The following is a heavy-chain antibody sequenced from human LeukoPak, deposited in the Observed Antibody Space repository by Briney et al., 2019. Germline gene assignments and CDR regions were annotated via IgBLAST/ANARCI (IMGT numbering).Heavy chain of an antibody. CDR3: AIRFWSGYSAEYYFDY. Sequence: ASVTVSCKASGYTFTGYYMHWVRQAPGQGLEWMGWINPNIGGTNYAQKFQGRVTMTRDTSISTAYMELSRLRSDDTAVYYCAIRFWSGYSAEYYFDYWGQGTLVTVSS. CDR1: GYTFTGYY. V-gene: IGHV1-2*02. CDR2: INPNIGGT. D-gene: IGHD3-3*01. J-gene: IGHJ4*02.